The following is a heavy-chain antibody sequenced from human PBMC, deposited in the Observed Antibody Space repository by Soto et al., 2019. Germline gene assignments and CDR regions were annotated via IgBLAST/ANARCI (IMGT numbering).Heavy chain of an antibody. CDR1: GGSITPYY. CDR2: IYFSGST. CDR3: ARGSSSYRY. J-gene: IGHJ4*02. D-gene: IGHD6-6*01. Sequence: QVQLQESGPGLVKPSETMSLTCTVSGGSITPYYWSWIRQPPGKGLEWIGYIYFSGSTNYNPSLKGRVTLSVDTSTNQSSLKLSSVTAADTAVYYCARGSSSYRYWGQGSLVTVSS. V-gene: IGHV4-59*01.